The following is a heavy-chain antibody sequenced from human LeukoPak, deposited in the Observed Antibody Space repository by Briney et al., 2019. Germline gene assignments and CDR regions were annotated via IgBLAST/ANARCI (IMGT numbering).Heavy chain of an antibody. CDR1: GGSFSGYY. V-gene: IGHV4-34*01. CDR3: ARAGLLWFGVPYYFDY. CDR2: INHSGST. D-gene: IGHD3-10*01. J-gene: IGHJ4*02. Sequence: SETLSLTCAVYGGSFSGYYWSWIRQPPGKGLEWIGEINHSGSTNYNPSLKSRVTISVDTSKNQFSLKLSSVTAADTAVYYCARAGLLWFGVPYYFDYWGQGTLVTVSS.